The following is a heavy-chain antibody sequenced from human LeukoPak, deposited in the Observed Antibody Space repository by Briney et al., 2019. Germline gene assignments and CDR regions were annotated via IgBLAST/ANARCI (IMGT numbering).Heavy chain of an antibody. V-gene: IGHV1-18*01. CDR2: ITGNNGNT. D-gene: IGHD1-26*01. Sequence: GASVKVSFKTSGYTFSGYGISLVRQAPGQGLEWMGWITGNNGNTNYAPSLQGRVIMTKDTSTNTVYMELTSLRSDDTAVYYCARDQRNSGSYRFEYWGQGTLVTVSS. J-gene: IGHJ4*02. CDR1: GYTFSGYG. CDR3: ARDQRNSGSYRFEY.